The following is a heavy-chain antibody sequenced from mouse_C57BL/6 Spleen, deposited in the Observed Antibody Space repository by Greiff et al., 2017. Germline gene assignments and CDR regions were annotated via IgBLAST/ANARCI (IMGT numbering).Heavy chain of an antibody. CDR2: IYPGDGDT. V-gene: IGHV1-82*01. J-gene: IGHJ3*01. D-gene: IGHD3-2*02. CDR1: GYAFSSSW. Sequence: QVQLQQSGPELVKPGASVKISCKASGYAFSSSWMNWVKQRPGKGLEWIGRIYPGDGDTNYNGKFKGKATLTADKSSSTAYMQLSSLTSEDSAVYICARASDPAQATFAYWGQGTLVTVSA. CDR3: ARASDPAQATFAY.